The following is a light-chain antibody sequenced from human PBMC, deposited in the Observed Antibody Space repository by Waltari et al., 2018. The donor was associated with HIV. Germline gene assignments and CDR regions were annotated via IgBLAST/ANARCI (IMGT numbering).Light chain of an antibody. CDR2: GDT. V-gene: IGLV3-9*01. Sequence: SYELTQPLSVSVALGQTAKVPCGGARIGSQSVQWYQQKPGQAPVLVIYGDTNRPSGIPERFSGSNSGNTATLSISSAQAGDEADYYCQVWDKNTGIFGTGTKVTVL. J-gene: IGLJ1*01. CDR1: RIGSQS. CDR3: QVWDKNTGI.